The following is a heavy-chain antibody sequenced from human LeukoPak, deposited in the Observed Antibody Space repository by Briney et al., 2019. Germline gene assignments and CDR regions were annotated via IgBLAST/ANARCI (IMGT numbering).Heavy chain of an antibody. Sequence: PGGSLRLSCAAPGFTFSSYAMSWVRQAPGKGLEWVSAISGSGGSTYYADSVKGRFTISRDNSKNTLYLQMNSLRAEDTAVYYCAKDLTVTRGRYFDYWGQGTLVTVSS. J-gene: IGHJ4*02. CDR2: ISGSGGST. CDR3: AKDLTVTRGRYFDY. V-gene: IGHV3-23*01. CDR1: GFTFSSYA. D-gene: IGHD4-17*01.